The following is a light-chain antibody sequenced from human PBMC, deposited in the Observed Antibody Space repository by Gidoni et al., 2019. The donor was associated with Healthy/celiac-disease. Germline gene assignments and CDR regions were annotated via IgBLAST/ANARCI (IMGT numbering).Light chain of an antibody. V-gene: IGLV2-23*01. Sequence: QSALTQPASVSGSPGQSITISCTGTSSDVGSYNLVSWYPQHPGKAPKLMIYEGSKRPSGVSNRFSGSKSGNTASLTISGLQAEDEADYYCCSYAGSSTLWVFGGGTKLTVL. CDR2: EGS. CDR3: CSYAGSSTLWV. CDR1: SSDVGSYNL. J-gene: IGLJ3*02.